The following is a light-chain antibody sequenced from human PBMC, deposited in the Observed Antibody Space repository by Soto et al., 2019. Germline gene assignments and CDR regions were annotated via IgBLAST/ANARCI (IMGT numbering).Light chain of an antibody. CDR1: QSVSTNY. V-gene: IGKV3-20*01. Sequence: EIVLTQSPGTLSFSPGERATLSCRASQSVSTNYLAWYQQKPGQAPRLLIYGASSRATGIPDRFSGSGSGADFALTISRLEPEDFAVYYCQQYGSVPLTFGGGTKVEIK. CDR3: QQYGSVPLT. J-gene: IGKJ4*01. CDR2: GAS.